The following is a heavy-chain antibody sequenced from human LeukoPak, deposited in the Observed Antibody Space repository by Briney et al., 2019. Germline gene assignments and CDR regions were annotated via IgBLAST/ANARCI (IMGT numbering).Heavy chain of an antibody. CDR2: ISYDGSNK. CDR1: GFTFSSYA. Sequence: GGSLRLSCAASGFTFSSYAMHWVRQAPGKGLERVAIISYDGSNKYYADSVKGRFTISRDDSKNTLYLQMNSLRAEDTAVYYCASQYTGNYFGFDYWGQGTLVTVSS. V-gene: IGHV3-30-3*01. J-gene: IGHJ4*02. CDR3: ASQYTGNYFGFDY. D-gene: IGHD1-26*01.